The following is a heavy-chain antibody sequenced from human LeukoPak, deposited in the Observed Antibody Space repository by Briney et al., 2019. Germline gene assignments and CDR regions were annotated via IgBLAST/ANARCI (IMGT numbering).Heavy chain of an antibody. CDR3: AKRADYGSGIFQH. D-gene: IGHD3-10*01. J-gene: IGHJ1*01. CDR2: MSGDGEKT. V-gene: IGHV3-43*02. CDR1: GFTFIDYA. Sequence: QPGGSLRLSCAASGFTFIDYAIHWVRQAPGKGLEWVSLMSGDGEKTYYAESVKGRFTISRDNGKKSLFLQMSSLRTEDTAFYYCAKRADYGSGIFQHWGQGALVIVSS.